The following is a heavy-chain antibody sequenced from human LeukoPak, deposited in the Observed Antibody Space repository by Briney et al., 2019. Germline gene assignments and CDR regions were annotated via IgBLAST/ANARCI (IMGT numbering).Heavy chain of an antibody. Sequence: PGGSLGLSCVASGFTISTYWMSWDRQAPGKGLEWVANIKQDGSDKYYGDSVKGRFTISRDNAKNSLYLQMNSLRAEDTAVYYCARWGYISNWYHLDYWGQGTLVTVSS. V-gene: IGHV3-7*04. CDR2: IKQDGSDK. CDR1: GFTISTYW. J-gene: IGHJ4*02. D-gene: IGHD6-13*01. CDR3: ARWGYISNWYHLDY.